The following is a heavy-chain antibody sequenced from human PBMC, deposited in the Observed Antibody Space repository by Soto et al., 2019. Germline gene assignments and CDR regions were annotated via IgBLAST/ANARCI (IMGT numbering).Heavy chain of an antibody. V-gene: IGHV1-18*01. CDR2: ISAYNGNT. CDR3: ARTTRGPYDAFDI. Sequence: QTPGQGLEWMGWISAYNGNTNYAQKLQGRVTMTTDTSTSTAYMELRSLRSDDTAVYYCARTTRGPYDAFDIRGQGTMVTVSS. J-gene: IGHJ3*02. D-gene: IGHD1-26*01.